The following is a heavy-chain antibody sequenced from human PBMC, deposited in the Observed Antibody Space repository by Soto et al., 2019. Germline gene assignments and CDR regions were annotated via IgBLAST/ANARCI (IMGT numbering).Heavy chain of an antibody. J-gene: IGHJ4*02. CDR3: GKEERGSGSGTSHTAD. CDR2: ISYDGKNK. CDR1: GFLFSNYA. V-gene: IGHV3-30*18. D-gene: IGHD3-10*01. Sequence: QVHLAESGGGVVQPGGSLRLSCTASGFLFSNYAMQWVRQAPGKGLEWVAVISYDGKNKYYRDSVEGRFTISRDSSKNRGYLERSGLGPGNRAVYYWGKEERGSGSGTSHTADWGQGTRVTVS.